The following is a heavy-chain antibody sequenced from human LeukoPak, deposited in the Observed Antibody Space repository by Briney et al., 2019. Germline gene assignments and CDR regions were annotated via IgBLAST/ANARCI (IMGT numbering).Heavy chain of an antibody. CDR3: ARFSEYYHSSVHYLDY. CDR2: IYYTGST. V-gene: IGHV4-59*01. J-gene: IGHJ4*02. D-gene: IGHD3-22*01. CDR1: GGSINGYY. Sequence: SETLSLTCTVSGGSINGYYWSWIRQSPGKGLESLGYIYYTGSTNYNLSLKSRVTMSVDTSRNQFFLRLSSVTAADTAVYYCARFSEYYHSSVHYLDYWGQGTLVSVSS.